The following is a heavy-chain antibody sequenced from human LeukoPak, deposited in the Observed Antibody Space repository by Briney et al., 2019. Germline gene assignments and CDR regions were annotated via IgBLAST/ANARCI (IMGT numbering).Heavy chain of an antibody. J-gene: IGHJ6*03. D-gene: IGHD1-1*01. Sequence: GGSLRLSCAASGFTFSSFDMHWVRQPTGQGLEWVSTIGTASDTYYPGSVEGRFTLSRDNAKNSLYLQMNSLTAGDTAVYYCARGPPRGKYYYMDVWGKGSTVTVSS. CDR3: ARGPPRGKYYYMDV. CDR1: GFTFSSFD. V-gene: IGHV3-13*01. CDR2: IGTASDT.